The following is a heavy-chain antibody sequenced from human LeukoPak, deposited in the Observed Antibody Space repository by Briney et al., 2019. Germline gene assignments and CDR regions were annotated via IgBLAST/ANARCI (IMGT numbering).Heavy chain of an antibody. CDR3: AKDVGLDY. Sequence: RPGGSLRLSCADSGFTFSSYGMHWVRQAPGKGLEWVAVISYDGSNKYYADSVKGRFTISRDNSKNTLYLQMNSLRAEDTAVYYCAKDVGLDYWGQGTLVTVSS. V-gene: IGHV3-30*18. J-gene: IGHJ4*02. CDR2: ISYDGSNK. D-gene: IGHD3-10*01. CDR1: GFTFSSYG.